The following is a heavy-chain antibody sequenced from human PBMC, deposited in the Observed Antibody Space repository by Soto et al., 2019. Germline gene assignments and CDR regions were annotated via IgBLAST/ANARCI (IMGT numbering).Heavy chain of an antibody. D-gene: IGHD1-26*01. CDR3: ARGPRRSQVGQYYYYMDV. J-gene: IGHJ6*03. V-gene: IGHV4-34*01. CDR1: GGSFSGYY. Sequence: SETLSLTCAVYGGSFSGYYWSWIRQPPGKGLEWIGEINHSGGTNYNPSLKSRVTISVDTSKNQFSLKLSSVTAADTAVYYCARGPRRSQVGQYYYYMDVWGKGTTVTVSS. CDR2: INHSGGT.